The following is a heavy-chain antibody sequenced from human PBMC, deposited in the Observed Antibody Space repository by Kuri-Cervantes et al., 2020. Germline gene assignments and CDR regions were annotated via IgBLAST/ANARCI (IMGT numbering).Heavy chain of an antibody. Sequence: GGSLRLSCAASGFTFSSYWMSWVRQAPGKGLEWVSGISGGGGSTYYADSVKGRFTISRDNSKNTLFLQMNSLRGEDTALYYCVRDILYRGGRYFDTWGQGTLVTVSS. V-gene: IGHV3-23*01. CDR1: GFTFSSYW. D-gene: IGHD2/OR15-2a*01. CDR3: VRDILYRGGRYFDT. J-gene: IGHJ4*02. CDR2: ISGGGGST.